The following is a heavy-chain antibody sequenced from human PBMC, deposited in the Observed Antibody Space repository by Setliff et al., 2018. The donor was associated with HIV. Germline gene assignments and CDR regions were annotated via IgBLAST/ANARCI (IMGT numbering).Heavy chain of an antibody. CDR2: IRYDGSNK. J-gene: IGHJ4*02. CDR3: ASARIPTGGTSTSFDF. D-gene: IGHD1-1*01. CDR1: EFTFSSYG. V-gene: IGHV3-30*02. Sequence: GESLKISCALSEFTFSSYGMHWVRQAPGKGLEWVSFIRYDGSNKKYADSVKGRFTISRDNSKNTLYLQVNSLRPEDTAVYYCASARIPTGGTSTSFDFWGQGTLVTVSS.